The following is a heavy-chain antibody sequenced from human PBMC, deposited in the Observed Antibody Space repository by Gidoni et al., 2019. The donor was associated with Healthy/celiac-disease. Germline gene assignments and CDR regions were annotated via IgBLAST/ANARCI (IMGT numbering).Heavy chain of an antibody. CDR3: ARGRDGYSSSLDY. D-gene: IGHD5-18*01. CDR1: GFTFSSYD. Sequence: EVQLVESGGGLVQPGGSLRLSCAASGFTFSSYDMHWVRQATGKGLEWVSAIGTAGDTYYPGSVKGRFTISRENAKNSLYLQMNSLRAGDTAVYYCARGRDGYSSSLDYWGQGTLVTVSS. CDR2: IGTAGDT. V-gene: IGHV3-13*01. J-gene: IGHJ4*02.